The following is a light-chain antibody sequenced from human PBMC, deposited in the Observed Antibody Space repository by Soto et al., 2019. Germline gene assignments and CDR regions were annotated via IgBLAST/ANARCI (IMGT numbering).Light chain of an antibody. CDR2: DAS. J-gene: IGKJ3*01. V-gene: IGKV3-11*01. Sequence: EIVLTQSPATLSLSPGERATLSCRASQSVNSYLAWYQQKPGQTPRLLIHDASNRATGIPARFSGSGSGTDFTLTISSLEPEDFAVYYCQQRSKRPLTFGPGTKVDIK. CDR3: QQRSKRPLT. CDR1: QSVNSY.